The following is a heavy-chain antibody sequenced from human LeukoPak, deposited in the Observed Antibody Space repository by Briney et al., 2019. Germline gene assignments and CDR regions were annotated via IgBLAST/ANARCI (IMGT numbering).Heavy chain of an antibody. D-gene: IGHD4-17*01. CDR2: IIPIFGTA. Sequence: GASVKVSCKASGGTFSSYAISWVRQAPGQGLEWMGGIIPIFGTANYAQKFQGRVTITADESTSTAYMELSSLRSEDTAVYYCARDDNLGLTVSYWGQGTLVTVSS. V-gene: IGHV1-69*13. CDR1: GGTFSSYA. J-gene: IGHJ4*02. CDR3: ARDDNLGLTVSY.